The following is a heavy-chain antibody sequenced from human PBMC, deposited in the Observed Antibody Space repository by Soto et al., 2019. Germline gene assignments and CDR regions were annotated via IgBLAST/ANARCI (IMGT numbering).Heavy chain of an antibody. V-gene: IGHV3-23*01. CDR3: AKGSRFYFYSGGDYRQSYFAY. D-gene: IGHD3-22*01. CDR2: ISGSGGIT. Sequence: GGSLRLSCAASGFTFSSHAMCWARQAPGKGLEWVSDISGSGGITYYADSVKGRFTISRDNSKNTLYLQMNSLRAEDTAVYYCAKGSRFYFYSGGDYRQSYFAYWGHGTLVPVSS. CDR1: GFTFSSHA. J-gene: IGHJ4*01.